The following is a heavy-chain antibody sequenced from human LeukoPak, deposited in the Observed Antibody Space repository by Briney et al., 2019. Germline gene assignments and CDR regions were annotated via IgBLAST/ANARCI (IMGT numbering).Heavy chain of an antibody. V-gene: IGHV1-46*01. Sequence: GASVKVSCKASGYTFTSYYMHWVRQAPGQGLEWMGIINPSGGSTSYAQKFQGRVTMTRDTSASTVYMELSSLRSEDTAVYYCARDQDYSVSGSQGGGYYYYYMDVWGKGTMVTVSS. J-gene: IGHJ6*03. D-gene: IGHD3-10*01. CDR3: ARDQDYSVSGSQGGGYYYYYMDV. CDR2: INPSGGST. CDR1: GYTFTSYY.